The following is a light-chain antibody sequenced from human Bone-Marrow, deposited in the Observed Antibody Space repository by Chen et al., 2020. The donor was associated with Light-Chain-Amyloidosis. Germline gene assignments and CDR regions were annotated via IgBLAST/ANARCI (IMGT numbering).Light chain of an antibody. CDR3: QSADSSGTYEVI. CDR1: DLPTKY. Sequence: SYELTQPPSVSVSPGQTARITCSGDDLPTKYAYWYQQKQGQAPVLVIHRDTERPSGISERFSGSSSGTTATLTISGVQAEDEADYPCQSADSSGTYEVIFGGGTKLTVL. V-gene: IGLV3-25*03. CDR2: RDT. J-gene: IGLJ2*01.